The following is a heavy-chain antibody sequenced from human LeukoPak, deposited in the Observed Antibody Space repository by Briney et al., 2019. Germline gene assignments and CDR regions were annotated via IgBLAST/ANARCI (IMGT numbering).Heavy chain of an antibody. D-gene: IGHD6-13*01. J-gene: IGHJ3*02. V-gene: IGHV3-21*01. Sequence: PGGSLRLSCAASGFTFSSYSMNWVRQAPGKGLEWVSSISSSSSYIYYADSVKGRFTISRDNAKNSLYLQMNSLRAEDTAVYYCARGFIAAAGTNSAFDIWGQGTMVTVSS. CDR2: ISSSSSYI. CDR3: ARGFIAAAGTNSAFDI. CDR1: GFTFSSYS.